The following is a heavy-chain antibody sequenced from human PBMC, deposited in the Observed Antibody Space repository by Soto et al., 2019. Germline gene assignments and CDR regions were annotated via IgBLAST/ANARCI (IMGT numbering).Heavy chain of an antibody. Sequence: GASVKVSCKASGGSFSSFGISWVRQAPGQGLEWMGGIIPVFGRPNYAQRFRGRLTITADESTNTVYLELIDLRSEDTAVYYCAREGSRHNLWGQGTQVTVSS. J-gene: IGHJ1*01. CDR3: AREGSRHNL. CDR1: GGSFSSFG. CDR2: IIPVFGRP. V-gene: IGHV1-69*13.